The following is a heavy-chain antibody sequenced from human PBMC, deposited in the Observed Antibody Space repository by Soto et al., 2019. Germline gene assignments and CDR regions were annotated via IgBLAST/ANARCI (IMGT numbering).Heavy chain of an antibody. V-gene: IGHV3-30-3*01. J-gene: IGHJ4*02. D-gene: IGHD3-10*01. CDR1: GFTFSNYI. Sequence: GGSLRLSCAASGFTFSNYIMHWVRQAPGKGLEWVAIISYDGSNRAYADSVKGRFTISRDNSKNTLFLQINSLRAGDRVFFYWARGSEVGGVIGTALNFWGQGALVTVSS. CDR3: ARGSEVGGVIGTALNF. CDR2: ISYDGSNR.